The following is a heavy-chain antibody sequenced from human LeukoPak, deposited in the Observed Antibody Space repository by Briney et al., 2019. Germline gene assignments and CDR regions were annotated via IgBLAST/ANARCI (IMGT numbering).Heavy chain of an antibody. D-gene: IGHD3-10*01. Sequence: SETLSLTCTVSGGSISSYYWSWIRQHPGKGLEWIGYIYYSGSTYYNPSLKSRVTISVDTSKNQFSLKLSSVTAADTAVYYCARVPDGSGSCYNGETFDIWGQGTMVTVSS. V-gene: IGHV4-59*06. J-gene: IGHJ3*02. CDR2: IYYSGST. CDR1: GGSISSYY. CDR3: ARVPDGSGSCYNGETFDI.